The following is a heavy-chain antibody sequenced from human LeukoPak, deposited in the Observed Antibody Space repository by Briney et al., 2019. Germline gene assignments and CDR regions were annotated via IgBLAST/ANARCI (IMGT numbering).Heavy chain of an antibody. CDR1: GGTFSSYA. CDR2: IIPIFGTA. Sequence: ASVKVSCKASGGTFSSYAISWVRQAPGQGLEWMGGIIPIFGTANYAQKFQGRVTITADESTSTAYMELSSLRSEDTAVYYCASYYGSGSYLYYYYTDVWGKGTTVTISS. J-gene: IGHJ6*03. V-gene: IGHV1-69*13. CDR3: ASYYGSGSYLYYYYTDV. D-gene: IGHD3-10*01.